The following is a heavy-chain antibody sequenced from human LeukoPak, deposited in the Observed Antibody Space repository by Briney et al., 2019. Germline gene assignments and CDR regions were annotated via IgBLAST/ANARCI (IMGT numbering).Heavy chain of an antibody. J-gene: IGHJ4*02. CDR3: ARGTAAAGRDDY. Sequence: GASVKVSCKASGGTFSSYAISWVRQAPGQGLEWMGGIIPIFGTANYAQKFQGRVTITTDESTSTAYMELSSLRSEDTAVYYCARGTAAAGRDDYWGQGTLVTVSS. D-gene: IGHD6-13*01. CDR2: IIPIFGTA. V-gene: IGHV1-69*05. CDR1: GGTFSSYA.